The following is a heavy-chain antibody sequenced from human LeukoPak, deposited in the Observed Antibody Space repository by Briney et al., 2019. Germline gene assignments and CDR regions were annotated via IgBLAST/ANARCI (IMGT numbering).Heavy chain of an antibody. J-gene: IGHJ4*02. CDR1: GFTFSGSA. Sequence: GGSLRLSCAASGFTFSGSAMHWVRQASGKGLEWVGRIRSKANSYATAYAASVKGRFTISRDDSKNTAYLQMNSLKTEDTAVYYCTGHYCSGGSCQTDYWGQGTLVTVSS. V-gene: IGHV3-73*01. CDR3: TGHYCSGGSCQTDY. D-gene: IGHD2-15*01. CDR2: IRSKANSYAT.